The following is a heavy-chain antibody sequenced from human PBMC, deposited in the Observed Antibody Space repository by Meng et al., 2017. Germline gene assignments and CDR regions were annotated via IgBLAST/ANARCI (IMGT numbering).Heavy chain of an antibody. CDR1: GFTFSSYA. CDR3: ARVSGRGYYDSSGYPFDY. V-gene: IGHV3-30*01. Sequence: GESLKISCAASGFTFSSYAMHWVRQAPGKGLEWVAVISYDGSNKYYADSVKGRFTISRDNTKNTLYLQMNSLRAEDTAVYYCARVSGRGYYDSSGYPFDYWGQGTLVTVSS. J-gene: IGHJ4*02. D-gene: IGHD3-22*01. CDR2: ISYDGSNK.